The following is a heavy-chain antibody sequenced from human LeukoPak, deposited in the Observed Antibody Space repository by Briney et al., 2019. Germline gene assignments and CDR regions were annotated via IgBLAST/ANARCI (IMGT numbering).Heavy chain of an antibody. CDR2: ISSSSSTI. CDR3: ARSRFSSGWFRAGGTFDY. D-gene: IGHD6-19*01. V-gene: IGHV3-48*01. Sequence: PGGSLRLSCAASGFTFSSYSMNWVRQAPGKGLEWVSYISSSSSTIYYADSVKGRFTVSRDNAKNSLYLQMNSLRAEDTAVYYCARSRFSSGWFRAGGTFDYWGQGTLVTVSS. J-gene: IGHJ4*02. CDR1: GFTFSSYS.